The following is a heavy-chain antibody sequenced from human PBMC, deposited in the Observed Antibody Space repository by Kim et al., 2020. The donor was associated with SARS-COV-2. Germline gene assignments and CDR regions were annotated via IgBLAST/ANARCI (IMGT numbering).Heavy chain of an antibody. V-gene: IGHV4-59*13. Sequence: SETLSLTCTVSGGSISSYYWSWIRQPPGKGLEWIGYIYYSGSTNYNPYLKSRVTISVATTKNQISLKLSSVTAADTAVYYCSRATGSSSWRLGDYYYYG. D-gene: IGHD6-13*01. J-gene: IGHJ6*01. CDR2: IYYSGST. CDR3: SRATGSSSWRLGDYYYYG. CDR1: GGSISSYY.